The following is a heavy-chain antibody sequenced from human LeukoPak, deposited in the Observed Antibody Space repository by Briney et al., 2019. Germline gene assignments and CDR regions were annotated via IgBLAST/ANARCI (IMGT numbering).Heavy chain of an antibody. V-gene: IGHV1-18*01. D-gene: IGHD2-15*01. CDR3: AREGSGNWFDP. CDR1: GYTFSSYG. CDR2: SSAYNANT. J-gene: IGHJ5*02. Sequence: ASVKVSCKPSGYTFSSYGTSWVRQAPRQGLGWKRWSSAYNANTKYAQKLQVRVSMITDTSTGTVYMELRRLRSDDTAGYDCAREGSGNWFDPWGQGTLVTVSS.